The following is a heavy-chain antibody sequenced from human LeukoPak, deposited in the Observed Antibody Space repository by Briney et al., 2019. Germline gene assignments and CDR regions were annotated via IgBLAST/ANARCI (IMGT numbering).Heavy chain of an antibody. CDR1: GFTLSTNA. J-gene: IGHJ3*02. CDR3: AREEMATSPGHAFDI. D-gene: IGHD5-24*01. Sequence: GGSLRLSCLTSGFTLSTNAMSWVRQAPGKGLEWISGISGSGASTYYADSVKGRFTISRDNSKNTLYLQMNSLRAEDTAVYYCAREEMATSPGHAFDIWGQGTMVTVSS. CDR2: ISGSGAST. V-gene: IGHV3-23*01.